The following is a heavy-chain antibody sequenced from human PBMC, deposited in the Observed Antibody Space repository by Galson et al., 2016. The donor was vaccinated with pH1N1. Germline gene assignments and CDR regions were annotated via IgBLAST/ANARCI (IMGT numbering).Heavy chain of an antibody. J-gene: IGHJ4*02. CDR2: IYPGDSDT. Sequence: QSGAEVKKPGESLKISCRGSGYSFTNYWIAWVRQMPGKGLEWVGIIYPGDSDTRYSPSFQGRVTISADKSITTAYLQWSSLKASDTAMDYCARGYKWNDEGQFGYWGQGALVTGSS. CDR1: GYSFTNYW. D-gene: IGHD1-20*01. V-gene: IGHV5-51*01. CDR3: ARGYKWNDEGQFGY.